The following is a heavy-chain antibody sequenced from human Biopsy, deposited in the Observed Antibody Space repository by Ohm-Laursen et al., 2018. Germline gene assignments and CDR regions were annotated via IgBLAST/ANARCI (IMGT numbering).Heavy chain of an antibody. CDR3: ARADMVTTIVDY. CDR2: IYHTGST. Sequence: SQTLSLTCTVSGDSISSGGSYWSWIRQFPGKGLEWIACIYHTGSTYYNPSLKSRLSIAIDTSKNQFSVSLRSVTAADTAVYYCARADMVTTIVDYWGQGTLVTVSS. CDR1: GDSISSGGSY. J-gene: IGHJ4*02. V-gene: IGHV4-31*03. D-gene: IGHD5-12*01.